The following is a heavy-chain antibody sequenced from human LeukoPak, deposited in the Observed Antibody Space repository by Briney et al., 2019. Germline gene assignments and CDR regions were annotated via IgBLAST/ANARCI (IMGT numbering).Heavy chain of an antibody. V-gene: IGHV4-59*01. CDR1: GGSISSYY. CDR2: IYYSGST. CDR3: TRADGYYYGMDV. Sequence: SETLSLTCTVSGGSISSYYWSWIRQPPGKGLEWIGYIYYSGSTNYNPSLKSRVTISVDTSKNQFSLKLSSATAADTAMYYCTRADGYYYGMDVWGQGTTVTVSS. D-gene: IGHD5-24*01. J-gene: IGHJ6*02.